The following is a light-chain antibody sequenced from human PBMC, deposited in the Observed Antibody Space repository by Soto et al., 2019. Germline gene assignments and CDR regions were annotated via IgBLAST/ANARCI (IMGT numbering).Light chain of an antibody. CDR3: QQYNNWPPT. V-gene: IGKV3-15*01. CDR1: QSVSSS. Sequence: EIVMTQSPATLSVSPGERATLSCRASQSVSSSLAWYQQKPGQAPRLLIYGASTRATGIPARFSGSGSGTEFTLTISSLQSEDFAVYYCQQYNNWPPTVGGGNKVEIK. CDR2: GAS. J-gene: IGKJ4*01.